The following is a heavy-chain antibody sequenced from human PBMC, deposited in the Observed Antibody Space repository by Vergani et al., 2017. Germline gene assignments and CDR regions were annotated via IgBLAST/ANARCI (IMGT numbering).Heavy chain of an antibody. J-gene: IGHJ6*03. CDR1: GGSISYYY. CDR3: AGASSGYYQRGYYYYYMDV. V-gene: IGHV4-59*01. D-gene: IGHD3-22*01. Sequence: QVQLQESGPGLVKPSETLSLTCTVPGGSISYYYCSWIRQPPGKGLEWIGCIYYSGSTNYNPSLKSRVTISVDTSKNQFSLKLSSMTAADTAVYYLAGASSGYYQRGYYYYYMDVWGKGTTVTVSS. CDR2: IYYSGST.